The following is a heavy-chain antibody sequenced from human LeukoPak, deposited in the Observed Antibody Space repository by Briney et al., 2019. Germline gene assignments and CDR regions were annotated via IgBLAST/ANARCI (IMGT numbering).Heavy chain of an antibody. CDR2: IYYSGST. D-gene: IGHD2-2*01. J-gene: IGHJ4*02. CDR1: GGSISGSSYY. Sequence: SETLSLTCTVSGGSISGSSYYWGWIRQPPGKGLEWIGSIYYSGSTYYNPSLKSRVTISVDTSKNQFSLKLSSVTAADTAVYYCATRPAGPRQDHDYWGQGTLVTVSS. V-gene: IGHV4-39*01. CDR3: ATRPAGPRQDHDY.